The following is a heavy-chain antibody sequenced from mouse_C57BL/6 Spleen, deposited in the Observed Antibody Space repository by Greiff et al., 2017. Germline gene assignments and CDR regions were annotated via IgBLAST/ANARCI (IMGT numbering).Heavy chain of an antibody. CDR3: ARCPYNYYAMDY. D-gene: IGHD2-12*01. CDR1: GYTFTDYN. Sequence: VQLKESGPELVKPGASVKIPCKASGYTFTDYNMDWVKQSHGKSLEWIGDINPNNGGTIYNQKFKGKATLTVDKSSSTAYMELRSLTSEDTAVYYCARCPYNYYAMDYWGQGTSVTVSS. CDR2: INPNNGGT. J-gene: IGHJ4*01. V-gene: IGHV1-18*01.